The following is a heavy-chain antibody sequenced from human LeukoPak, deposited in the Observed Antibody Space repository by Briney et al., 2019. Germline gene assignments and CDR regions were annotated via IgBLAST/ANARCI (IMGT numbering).Heavy chain of an antibody. Sequence: ASVTVSCKASGYTFTSYYMHWVRQAPGQGLEWMGIINPSGGSTSYAQKFQGRVTMTRDTSTSTVYMELSSLRSEDTAVYYCARDRKYYDSSDSFQHWGQGTLVTVSS. V-gene: IGHV1-46*01. CDR3: ARDRKYYDSSDSFQH. J-gene: IGHJ1*01. D-gene: IGHD3-22*01. CDR1: GYTFTSYY. CDR2: INPSGGST.